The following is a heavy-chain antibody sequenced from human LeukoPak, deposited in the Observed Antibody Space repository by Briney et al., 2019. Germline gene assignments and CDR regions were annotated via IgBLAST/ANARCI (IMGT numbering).Heavy chain of an antibody. J-gene: IGHJ4*02. D-gene: IGHD3-22*01. V-gene: IGHV5-51*01. CDR3: AKGTYYYDSSGYSHGANFDY. CDR1: GYSFTSYW. CDR2: IYPGDSDT. Sequence: GKSLKISCKGSGYSFTSYWIGWVRQMPGKGLEWMGIIYPGDSDTRYSPSFQGQVTISADKSISTAYLQWSSLKASDTAMYYCAKGTYYYDSSGYSHGANFDYWGQGTLVTVSS.